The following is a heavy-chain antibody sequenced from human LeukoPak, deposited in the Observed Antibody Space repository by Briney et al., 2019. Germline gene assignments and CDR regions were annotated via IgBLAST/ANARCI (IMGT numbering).Heavy chain of an antibody. CDR3: ARDGRFPPEVLPRYFDY. CDR2: IYYRGST. J-gene: IGHJ4*02. CDR1: GGSISSRSYY. Sequence: SETLSLTCTVSGGSISSRSYYWGWIRQPPGKGLEWIGNIYYRGSTSYNPSLKSRVTISIDTSKNQFSLKLSSVTAADTALYYCARDGRFPPEVLPRYFDYWGQGTLVTVSS. V-gene: IGHV4-39*07. D-gene: IGHD1-26*01.